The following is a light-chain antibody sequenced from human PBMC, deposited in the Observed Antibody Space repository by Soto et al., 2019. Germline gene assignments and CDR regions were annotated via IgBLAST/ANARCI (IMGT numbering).Light chain of an antibody. CDR3: LLYHGGVWV. CDR1: SSDVGGYNY. V-gene: IGLV2-14*01. J-gene: IGLJ3*02. CDR2: EVS. Sequence: QSALTQPASVSGSPGQSITISCTGTSSDVGGYNYVSWYQQHPGKAPKLMIYEVSNRPSGVSNRFSGSKSGNTASLTISGLQAEDEADYYCLLYHGGVWVFGGGTKLTVL.